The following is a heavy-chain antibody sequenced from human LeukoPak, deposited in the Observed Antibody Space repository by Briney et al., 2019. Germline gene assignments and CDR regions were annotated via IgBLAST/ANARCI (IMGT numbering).Heavy chain of an antibody. CDR1: GFTFRNAW. D-gene: IGHD3-10*01. J-gene: IGHJ6*02. CDR3: TTGPFDYYGSASYLANGMDV. V-gene: IGHV3-15*01. CDR2: IKSKTDGGTT. Sequence: PGGSLRLSCAASGFTFRNAWMSRVRQAPGKALEWVGRIKSKTDGGTTDYTAPVKGRFTSSRDDSKNTLYLQMNSLKTEDTAVYYCTTGPFDYYGSASYLANGMDVWGQGTTVTVSS.